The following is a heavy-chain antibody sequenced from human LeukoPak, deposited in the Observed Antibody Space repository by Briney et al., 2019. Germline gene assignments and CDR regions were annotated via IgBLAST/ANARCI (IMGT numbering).Heavy chain of an antibody. V-gene: IGHV4-59*01. Sequence: SETLSLTCTVSGGSISTYYWNWIRQPPGKGLEWVGYIHNSGSTSYNPFLKSRVTISVDTSKNQFSLKLTSVTAADTAVYYCAGSGDYWGQGTLVTVSS. CDR3: AGSGDY. D-gene: IGHD1-26*01. J-gene: IGHJ4*02. CDR1: GGSISTYY. CDR2: IHNSGST.